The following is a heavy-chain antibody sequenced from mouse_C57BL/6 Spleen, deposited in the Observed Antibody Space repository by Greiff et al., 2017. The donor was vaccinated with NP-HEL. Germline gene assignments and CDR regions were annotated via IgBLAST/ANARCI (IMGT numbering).Heavy chain of an antibody. CDR2: INPNNGGT. CDR1: GYTFTDYN. CDR3: ARPIYYGNYGAMDY. V-gene: IGHV1-22*01. Sequence: VQLQQSGPELVKPGASVKMSCKASGYTFTDYNMHWVKQSHGKSLEWIGYINPNNGGTSYNQKFKGKATLTVNKSSSTAYMELRSLTSEDSAVYYCARPIYYGNYGAMDYWGQGTSVTVSS. J-gene: IGHJ4*01. D-gene: IGHD2-1*01.